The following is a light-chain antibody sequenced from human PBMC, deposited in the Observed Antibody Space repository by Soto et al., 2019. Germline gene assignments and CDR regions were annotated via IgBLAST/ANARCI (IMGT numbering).Light chain of an antibody. CDR2: SNT. CDR3: AAWDDSLNGPV. V-gene: IGLV1-44*01. CDR1: SSNIGSGV. Sequence: QSVLTQPPSASGTPGQRVTISCSGSSSNIGSGVVNWYQQLPGTAPKLLIYSNTQRPSGVPDRFSGSKSGTSASLAISVLQSEDEADYYCAAWDDSLNGPVFGTGTKVTVL. J-gene: IGLJ1*01.